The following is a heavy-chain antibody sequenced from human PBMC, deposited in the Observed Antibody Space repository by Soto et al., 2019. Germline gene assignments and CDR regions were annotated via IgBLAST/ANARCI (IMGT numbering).Heavy chain of an antibody. CDR2: MNPNSGNT. V-gene: IGHV1-8*01. J-gene: IGHJ4*02. Sequence: ASVKVSCKVSGYTLTELSIHWVRQATGQGLEWMGWMNPNSGNTGYAQKFQGRVTMTRNTSISTAYMELSSLRSEDTAVYYCARTLYGDNVDYWGQGTLVTVSS. CDR1: GYTLTELS. D-gene: IGHD4-17*01. CDR3: ARTLYGDNVDY.